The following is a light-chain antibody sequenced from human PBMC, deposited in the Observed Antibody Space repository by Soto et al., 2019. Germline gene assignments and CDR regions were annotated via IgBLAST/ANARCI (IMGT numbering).Light chain of an antibody. CDR2: GAS. Sequence: EVVLTQSPGTLSLSPGERATLSCRASQSVSSSYLAWYQKKPGQAPRHLIYGASSRAIGIPDRFSGSGSGTDFTLTISKLEPEDFAVYYCQQYGSSPWTFGQGTKVEIK. CDR1: QSVSSSY. V-gene: IGKV3-20*01. CDR3: QQYGSSPWT. J-gene: IGKJ1*01.